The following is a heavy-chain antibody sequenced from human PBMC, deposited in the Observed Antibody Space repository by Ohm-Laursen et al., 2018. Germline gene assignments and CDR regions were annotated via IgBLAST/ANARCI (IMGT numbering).Heavy chain of an antibody. CDR3: ASRFGDYSAAFDY. D-gene: IGHD4-17*01. V-gene: IGHV3-66*01. CDR1: GFTFSDHY. Sequence: SLRLSCSASGFTFSDHYMSWVRQAPGKGLEWVSVIYSGGSTYYADSVKGRFTISRDNSQNTLYLQMNSLRAEDTAVYYCASRFGDYSAAFDYWGQGTLVTVSS. CDR2: IYSGGST. J-gene: IGHJ4*02.